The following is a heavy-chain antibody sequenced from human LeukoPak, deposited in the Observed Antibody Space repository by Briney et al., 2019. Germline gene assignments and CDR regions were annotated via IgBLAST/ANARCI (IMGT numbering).Heavy chain of an antibody. CDR2: IHSGGST. CDR3: AREGSGRTAYNDGLDV. J-gene: IGHJ3*01. D-gene: IGHD3-10*01. CDR1: GFTVSSSY. Sequence: PGGSLRLSCAASGFTVSSSYMTWVRQAPGKGLEWVSVIHSGGSTVYADSVKGRFTISRDNSKNTLYLQLNSLRAEDTAVYYCAREGSGRTAYNDGLDVWGQGTMVTVSS. V-gene: IGHV3-53*01.